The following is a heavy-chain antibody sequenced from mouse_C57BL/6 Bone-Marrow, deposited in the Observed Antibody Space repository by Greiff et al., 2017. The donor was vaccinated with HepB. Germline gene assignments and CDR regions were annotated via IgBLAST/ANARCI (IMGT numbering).Heavy chain of an antibody. J-gene: IGHJ3*01. Sequence: VKLMESGPGLVQPSQSLSITCTVSGFSLTSYGVHWVRQSPGKGLEWLGVIWSGGSTDYNAAFISRLSISKDNSKSQVFFKMNSLQADDTAIYYCARGGSSGYVGFAYWGQGTLVTVSA. CDR2: IWSGGST. V-gene: IGHV2-2*01. D-gene: IGHD3-2*02. CDR3: ARGGSSGYVGFAY. CDR1: GFSLTSYG.